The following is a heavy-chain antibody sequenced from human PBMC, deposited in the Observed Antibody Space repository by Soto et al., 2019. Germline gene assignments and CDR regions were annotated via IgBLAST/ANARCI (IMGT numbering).Heavy chain of an antibody. Sequence: QVQLQQWGAGLLKPSETLSLTCAVYGGSFSGYYWSWIRQPPGKGLEWIGEINHSGSTNYNPSLKSRVTISVDTTKNQFSLKVRSVTAADTAVYYWARNGPYSYGHYWFDPWGQGTLVTVSS. V-gene: IGHV4-34*01. CDR1: GGSFSGYY. D-gene: IGHD5-18*01. CDR3: ARNGPYSYGHYWFDP. J-gene: IGHJ5*02. CDR2: INHSGST.